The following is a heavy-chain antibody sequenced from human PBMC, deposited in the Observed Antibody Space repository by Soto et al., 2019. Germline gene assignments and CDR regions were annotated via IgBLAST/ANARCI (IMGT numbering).Heavy chain of an antibody. CDR1: GYKFTSSW. V-gene: IGHV5-51*01. CDR2: IFPSDSDT. D-gene: IGHD3-22*01. J-gene: IGHJ5*02. CDR3: ARKDKSGYFNWFDP. Sequence: GESLKISCRTSGYKFTSSWIAWVLHMPGKGLEWMGIIFPSDSDTRYSPSFQGQVTISADRSTSTVFLQWASLKASDTAVYFCARKDKSGYFNWFDPWGQGTLVTVSS.